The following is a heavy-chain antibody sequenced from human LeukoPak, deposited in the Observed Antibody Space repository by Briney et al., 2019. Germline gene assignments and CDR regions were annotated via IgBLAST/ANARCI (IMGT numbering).Heavy chain of an antibody. CDR3: ASASSGYEDGWFDP. CDR1: GFTFSSYN. Sequence: GGSLRLSCAASGFTFSSYNMNWVRQAPGKGLEWVSSISSSSSYIYYADSVKGRFTISRDNAKNSLYLQMNSLRAEDTAVYYCASASSGYEDGWFDPWGQGTLVTGSS. CDR2: ISSSSSYI. D-gene: IGHD3-22*01. J-gene: IGHJ5*02. V-gene: IGHV3-21*01.